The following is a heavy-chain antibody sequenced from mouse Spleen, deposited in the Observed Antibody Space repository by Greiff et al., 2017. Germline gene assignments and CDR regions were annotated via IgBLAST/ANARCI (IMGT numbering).Heavy chain of an antibody. Sequence: QVQLQQSGPELVKPGASVKISCKASGYAFSSSWMNWVKQRPGKGLEWIGRIYPGDGDTNYNGKFKGKATLTADKSSSTAYMQLSSLTSEDSAVYFCATNYDGPWFAYWGQGTLVTVSA. J-gene: IGHJ3*01. D-gene: IGHD1-2*01. V-gene: IGHV1-82*01. CDR1: GYAFSSSW. CDR3: ATNYDGPWFAY. CDR2: IYPGDGDT.